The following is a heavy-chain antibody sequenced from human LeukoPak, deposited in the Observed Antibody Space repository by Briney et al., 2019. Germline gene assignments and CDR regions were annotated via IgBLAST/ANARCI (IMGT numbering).Heavy chain of an antibody. V-gene: IGHV3-21*01. CDR3: ARPDTWIQLWLEAFDI. J-gene: IGHJ3*02. D-gene: IGHD5-18*01. CDR2: ISSSSSYI. Sequence: GGSLRLSCAASGFTFSSYSMNWVRQAPGKGLEWVSSISSSSSYIYYADSVKGRFTISRDNAKNSLYLQMNSLRAEDTAVYYCARPDTWIQLWLEAFDIWGQGTMVTVSS. CDR1: GFTFSSYS.